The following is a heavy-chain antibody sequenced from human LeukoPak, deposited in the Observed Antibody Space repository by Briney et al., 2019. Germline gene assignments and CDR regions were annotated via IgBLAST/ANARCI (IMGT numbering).Heavy chain of an antibody. D-gene: IGHD5-24*01. CDR3: ARVRDGYNDAYDI. Sequence: ASVKVSCKTSGYSFTSYNLHWVRQAPGQRIEWMGIIKPSGGNTNYAQKFQGRVTMTRDTSTSTAYMELSSLKSEDTAVYYCARVRDGYNDAYDIWGQGTRVTVSS. J-gene: IGHJ3*02. CDR2: IKPSGGNT. CDR1: GYSFTSYN. V-gene: IGHV1-46*01.